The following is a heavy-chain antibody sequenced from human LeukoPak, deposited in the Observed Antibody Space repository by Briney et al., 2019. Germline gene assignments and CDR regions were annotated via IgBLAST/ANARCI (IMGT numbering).Heavy chain of an antibody. CDR3: VRKMKTGSSSGDYDY. D-gene: IGHD1-1*01. V-gene: IGHV3-21*06. Sequence: GGSLRLSCAASGFIFSGHTMNWVRQAPGRGLEWVSSISTSSTYIYYPGSVEGRFTISRDNPKHSLFLQMNSLRAEDTAIYYCVRKMKTGSSSGDYDYWGQGTLVTVSS. CDR2: ISTSSTYI. J-gene: IGHJ4*02. CDR1: GFIFSGHT.